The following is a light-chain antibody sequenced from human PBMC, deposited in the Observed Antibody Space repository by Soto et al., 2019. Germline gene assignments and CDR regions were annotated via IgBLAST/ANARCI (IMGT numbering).Light chain of an antibody. CDR1: QTISSW. CDR3: QQYNSYSWT. J-gene: IGKJ1*01. V-gene: IGKV1-5*03. Sequence: DIQMTQSPSTLSGSVGDRVTITCRASQTISSWLAWYQQKPGKAPKLLIYKASTLKSGVPSRFSGSGSGTEFTLTISSLQPDDFATYYCQQYNSYSWTFGQGTTGDIK. CDR2: KAS.